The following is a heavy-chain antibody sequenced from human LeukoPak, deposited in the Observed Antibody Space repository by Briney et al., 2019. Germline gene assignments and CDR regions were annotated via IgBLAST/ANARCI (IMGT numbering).Heavy chain of an antibody. J-gene: IGHJ1*01. V-gene: IGHV1-2*02. CDR1: GYTFTGYY. Sequence: ASVKVSCKASGYTFTGYYMHWVRQAPGQGLEWMGWINPSSGGTNYAQKFQGRVTMTRDTSISTAYMELSRLRSDDTAVYYCARHSYYGWGSYVHFQHWGQGTLVTVSS. D-gene: IGHD3-10*01. CDR2: INPSSGGT. CDR3: ARHSYYGWGSYVHFQH.